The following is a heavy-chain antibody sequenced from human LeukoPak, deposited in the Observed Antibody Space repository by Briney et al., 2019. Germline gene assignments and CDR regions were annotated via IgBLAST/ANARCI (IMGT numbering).Heavy chain of an antibody. D-gene: IGHD3-16*01. CDR1: RFTLSSYG. CDR3: ARDDALGDNALDI. Sequence: PGRSLRLSCAASRFTLSSYGMHWVRQAPGKGLEWVAVILNDGSQEKYADSVKGRFTISRDNSKNTLFLQMSGQRPEDRAVYYCARDDALGDNALDIWGQGTMVSVCS. J-gene: IGHJ3*02. CDR2: ILNDGSQE. V-gene: IGHV3-33*01.